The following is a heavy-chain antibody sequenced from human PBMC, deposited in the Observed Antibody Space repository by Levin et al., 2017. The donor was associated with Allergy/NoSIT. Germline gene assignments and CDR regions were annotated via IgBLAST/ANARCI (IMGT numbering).Heavy chain of an antibody. CDR3: ARDLSYCSGGSCYQYHGVDG. J-gene: IGHJ6*02. V-gene: IGHV3-30-3*01. CDR1: GFTFSIYA. D-gene: IGHD2-15*01. CDR2: ISYDGTKK. Sequence: GESLKISCAASGFTFSIYAMHWVRQSPGKGLEWVAIISYDGTKKFYADSVKGRFTISRDNSRNTLYLEMNDLRAEDTAIFSCARDLSYCSGGSCYQYHGVDGWGQGTTVTVSS.